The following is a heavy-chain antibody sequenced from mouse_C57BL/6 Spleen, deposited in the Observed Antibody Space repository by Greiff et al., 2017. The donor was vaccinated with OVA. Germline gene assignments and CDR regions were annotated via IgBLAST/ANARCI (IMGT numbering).Heavy chain of an antibody. Sequence: VQLKESGAELVRPGASVKLSCTASGFNIKDDYMHWVKQRPEQGLEWIGWIDPENGDTEYASKFQGKATITADTSSNTAYLQLSSLTSEDTAVYYCTTGYGNYVAMDYWGQGTSVTVST. CDR3: TTGYGNYVAMDY. J-gene: IGHJ4*01. D-gene: IGHD2-1*01. CDR2: IDPENGDT. V-gene: IGHV14-4*01. CDR1: GFNIKDDY.